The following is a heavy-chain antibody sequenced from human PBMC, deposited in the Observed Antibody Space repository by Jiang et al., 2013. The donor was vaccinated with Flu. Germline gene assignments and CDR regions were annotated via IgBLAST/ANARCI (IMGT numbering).Heavy chain of an antibody. CDR1: GGSMSTYH. CDR3: ARGRGYDAWYFDL. D-gene: IGHD2-2*01. CDR2: IYYSGST. V-gene: IGHV4-59*01. Sequence: LLKPSETLSLTCSVSGGSMSTYHWSWIRQPPGKGLEWIGYIYYSGSTNYNPSLKSRVTMSVDTSKNQFSLKVNSVTTADTAVYYCARGRGYDAWYFDLWGRGTLVTVSS. J-gene: IGHJ2*01.